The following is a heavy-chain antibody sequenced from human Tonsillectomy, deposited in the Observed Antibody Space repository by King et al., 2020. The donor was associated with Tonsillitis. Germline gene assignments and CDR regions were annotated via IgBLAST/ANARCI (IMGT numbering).Heavy chain of an antibody. CDR3: ARGIMITFGGVIAHRIDY. D-gene: IGHD3-16*02. CDR1: GFTFSSYA. J-gene: IGHJ4*02. V-gene: IGHV3-23*04. CDR2: ISGSGGST. Sequence: VQLVESGGGLVQPGGSLRLSCAASGFTFSSYAMSWVRQAPGKGLEWVSAISGSGGSTCYADSVKGRFTISRDNSKNTLYLQMNSLRAEDTAVYYCARGIMITFGGVIAHRIDYWGQGTLVTVSS.